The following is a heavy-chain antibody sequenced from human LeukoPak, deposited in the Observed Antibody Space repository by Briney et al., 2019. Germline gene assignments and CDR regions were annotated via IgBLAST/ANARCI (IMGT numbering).Heavy chain of an antibody. CDR2: INPNSGGT. CDR3: ARDHCSSTSCYGDFDY. CDR1: GYTFTGYY. J-gene: IGHJ4*02. D-gene: IGHD2-2*01. V-gene: IGHV1-2*02. Sequence: ASVKVSCKASGYTFTGYYMHWVRQAPGQGLGWMGWINPNSGGTNYAQKFQGRVTMTRDTSISTAYMELSRLRSDDTAVYYCARDHCSSTSCYGDFDYWGQGTLVTVSS.